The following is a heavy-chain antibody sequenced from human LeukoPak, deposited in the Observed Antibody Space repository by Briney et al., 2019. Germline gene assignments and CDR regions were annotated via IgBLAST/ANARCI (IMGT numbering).Heavy chain of an antibody. D-gene: IGHD4-11*01. Sequence: GGSLTLPCAASGFIYSHYGMHWVRQAPGKGLEWVAVIWSDGTNSFYGGSVKGRFTISRDNSQNTLFLQMDSLRVEDTAVYYCVRDAQRGFDYSNSLRYWGHGTLVTVSS. CDR3: VRDAQRGFDYSNSLRY. CDR2: IWSDGTNS. V-gene: IGHV3-33*08. CDR1: GFIYSHYG. J-gene: IGHJ4*01.